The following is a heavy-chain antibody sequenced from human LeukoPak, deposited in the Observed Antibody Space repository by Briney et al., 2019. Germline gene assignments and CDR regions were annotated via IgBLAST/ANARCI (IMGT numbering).Heavy chain of an antibody. J-gene: IGHJ3*02. Sequence: SVTVSCKASGGTFSSYAISWVRQAPGQGLEWMGGIIPIFGTANYAQKFQGRVTITTDESTSTAYMELSSLRSEDTAVYYCARGRGMVVVPAATSYDAFDIWGQGTMVTVSS. CDR3: ARGRGMVVVPAATSYDAFDI. CDR2: IIPIFGTA. CDR1: GGTFSSYA. V-gene: IGHV1-69*05. D-gene: IGHD2-2*01.